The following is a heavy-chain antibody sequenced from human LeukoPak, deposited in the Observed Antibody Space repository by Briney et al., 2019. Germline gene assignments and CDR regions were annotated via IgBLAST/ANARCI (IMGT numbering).Heavy chain of an antibody. CDR1: GFTFDDYA. CDR3: AKDIYLDY. V-gene: IGHV3-9*01. CDR2: ISWNSGSI. D-gene: IGHD2-2*02. Sequence: GGSLRLSCAASGFTFDDYAMHWVRQAPGKGLEWVSGISWNSGSIGYADSVKGQFTISRDNSKNSLYLQMNSLRAEDTALYYCAKDIYLDYWGQGTLVTVSS. J-gene: IGHJ4*02.